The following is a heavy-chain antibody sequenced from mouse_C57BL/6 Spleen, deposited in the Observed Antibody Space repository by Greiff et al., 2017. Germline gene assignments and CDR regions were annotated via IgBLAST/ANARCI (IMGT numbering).Heavy chain of an antibody. Sequence: EVKLMESGGGLVQPGGSMKLSCVASGFTFSNYWMNWVRQSPEKGLEWVAQIRLKSDNYATHYAESVKGRFTISRDDSKSSVYLQMNNLRAEDTGIYYCTGGREYFDYWGQGTTLTVSS. CDR3: TGGREYFDY. V-gene: IGHV6-3*01. CDR1: GFTFSNYW. D-gene: IGHD3-3*01. CDR2: IRLKSDNYAT. J-gene: IGHJ2*01.